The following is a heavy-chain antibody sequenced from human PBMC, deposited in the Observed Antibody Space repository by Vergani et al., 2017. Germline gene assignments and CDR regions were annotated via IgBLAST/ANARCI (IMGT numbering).Heavy chain of an antibody. D-gene: IGHD6-19*01. CDR2: INPNSGCT. CDR3: ARGEWLATLSFYY. CDR1: GYTFTGYY. V-gene: IGHV1-2*01. Sequence: QVQLVQSGAEVKKPGASVQVSCKASGYTFTGYYMHWVRQAPGQGLEWMGWINPNSGCTNYAQKFQGRVTSTRDTSISTSYMGLSRLRSDVTAVYYCARGEWLATLSFYYWGQGTLVTVSS. J-gene: IGHJ4*02.